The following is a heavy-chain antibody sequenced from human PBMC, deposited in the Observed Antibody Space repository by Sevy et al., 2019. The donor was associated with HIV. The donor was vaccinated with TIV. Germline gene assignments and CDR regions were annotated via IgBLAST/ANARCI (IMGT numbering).Heavy chain of an antibody. Sequence: GGSLRLSCAASGFTFSDYYMSWIRQAPGKGLEWVSYISSSGSTIYYADSVKGRFTISRDNAKNSLYLQMNSLRAEDTAVYYCARGPRFNSGSYYYYYGMDVWGQRTTVTVSS. D-gene: IGHD1-26*01. CDR1: GFTFSDYY. CDR2: ISSSGSTI. J-gene: IGHJ6*02. CDR3: ARGPRFNSGSYYYYYGMDV. V-gene: IGHV3-11*01.